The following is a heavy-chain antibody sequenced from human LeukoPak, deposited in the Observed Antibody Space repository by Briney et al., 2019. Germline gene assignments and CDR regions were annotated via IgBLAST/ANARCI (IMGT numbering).Heavy chain of an antibody. CDR2: TQSKTDDGVT. CDR3: TTATPHYFGSGSYSDTRYYFDS. CDR1: GFPFSNTW. V-gene: IGHV3-15*01. J-gene: IGHJ4*02. D-gene: IGHD3-10*01. Sequence: GGSLRLSCVASGFPFSNTWMSWVRQAPGRGLEWVGRTQSKTDDGVTDYAAPVKGRFTISRDDSKNTLYLQMNSLKSEDTAVYYCTTATPHYFGSGSYSDTRYYFDSWGQGTLVTVSS.